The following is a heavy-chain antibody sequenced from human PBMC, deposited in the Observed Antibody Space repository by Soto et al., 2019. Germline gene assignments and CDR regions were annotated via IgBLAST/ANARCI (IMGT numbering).Heavy chain of an antibody. D-gene: IGHD6-6*01. CDR3: ARALGSSPLSS. CDR1: GDSVRSDNYY. CDR2: VYYRGIT. V-gene: IGHV4-31*03. Sequence: SETLSLTCTVSGDSVRSDNYYWSWIRHHPGKGLEWIGYVYYRGITQYNPSLKSRISMSVDTSKNQFSLNLISVTAADTAVYYCARALGSSPLSSWGRGTLVTVSS. J-gene: IGHJ5*02.